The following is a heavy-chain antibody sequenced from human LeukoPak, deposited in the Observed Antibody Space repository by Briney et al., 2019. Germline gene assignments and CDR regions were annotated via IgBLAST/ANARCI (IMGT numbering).Heavy chain of an antibody. J-gene: IGHJ4*02. CDR2: MSGSGGDT. V-gene: IGHV3-23*01. D-gene: IGHD1-7*01. CDR1: GFTFSSYY. Sequence: GGSLRLSCAASGFTFSSYYMSWVRQAPGKGLEWVSTMSGSGGDTYYGDSVKGRFTISRDNSKNTLYLQMNSLRAEDTAVYYCAKGGKTGTTRETTDYGGQETLVTVSS. CDR3: AKGGKTGTTRETTDY.